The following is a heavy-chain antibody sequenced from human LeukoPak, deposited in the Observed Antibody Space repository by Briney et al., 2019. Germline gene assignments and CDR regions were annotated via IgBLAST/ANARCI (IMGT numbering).Heavy chain of an antibody. Sequence: ASVKVSCKASGYTFNDFYIHWVRQAPGQGLEWMGWISAYNGNTNYAQKLQGRVTMTTDTSTSTAYMELRSLRSDDTAVYYCARDRGRQWLTDYYYYGMDVWGQGTTVTVSS. J-gene: IGHJ6*02. CDR2: ISAYNGNT. D-gene: IGHD6-19*01. CDR3: ARDRGRQWLTDYYYYGMDV. V-gene: IGHV1-18*04. CDR1: GYTFNDFY.